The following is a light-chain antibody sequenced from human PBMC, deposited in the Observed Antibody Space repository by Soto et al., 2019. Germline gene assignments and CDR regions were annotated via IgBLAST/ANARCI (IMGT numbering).Light chain of an antibody. Sequence: DIQMTQSPSAMSASVGDTVTITCRASQGIGNYLAWFQQIPGKVPKRLIYAVSNLQSGAPSMFRDSGSGTDFTLTISSLQPEDFATYYCLQHGSYPLTFGGGTKVEIK. CDR1: QGIGNY. CDR3: LQHGSYPLT. J-gene: IGKJ4*01. V-gene: IGKV1-17*03. CDR2: AVS.